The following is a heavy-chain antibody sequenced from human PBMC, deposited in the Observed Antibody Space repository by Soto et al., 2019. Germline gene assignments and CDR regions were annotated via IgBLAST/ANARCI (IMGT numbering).Heavy chain of an antibody. CDR1: GYTFTSYH. CDR2: INPSGGIT. J-gene: IGHJ4*02. CDR3: ARDRGDGYNLMGVFDY. V-gene: IGHV1-46*01. Sequence: ASVKVSFKASGYTFTSYHMHWVRQAPGQGLEWMGIINPSGGITTYAQKFQGRVTMIRDTSTSTVYMELSSLRSEDTAMYFCARDRGDGYNLMGVFDYWGQGTLVTFSS. D-gene: IGHD3-10*01.